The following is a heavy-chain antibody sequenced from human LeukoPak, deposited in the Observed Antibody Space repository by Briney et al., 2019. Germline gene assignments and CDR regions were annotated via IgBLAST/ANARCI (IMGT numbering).Heavy chain of an antibody. CDR2: MNPNSGNT. D-gene: IGHD3-10*01. V-gene: IGHV1-8*03. J-gene: IGHJ4*02. CDR3: ARVLYYYGSGAVWGY. CDR1: GYTFTSYD. Sequence: ASVKVSCKASGYTFTSYDINWVRQATGQGLEWMGWMNPNSGNTGYAQKFQGRVTITRNTSISTAYMELSRLRSDDTAVYYCARVLYYYGSGAVWGYWGQGTLVTVSS.